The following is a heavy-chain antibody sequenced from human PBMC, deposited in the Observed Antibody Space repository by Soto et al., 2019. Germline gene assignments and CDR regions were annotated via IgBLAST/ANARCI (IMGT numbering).Heavy chain of an antibody. V-gene: IGHV3-23*01. CDR1: GFTFDTYA. J-gene: IGHJ4*02. CDR2: ISGSGGKA. D-gene: IGHD6-19*01. CDR3: AKDRGGFGGGWEYFDV. Sequence: GALSLSCAASGFTFDTYAMSRFTMSWVLQAPLKGLEWVSSISGSGGKAYYADSVKGRFTISRDNSKNTLHLQMNSMSAEDTAFYYCAKDRGGFGGGWEYFDVWGQGALVT.